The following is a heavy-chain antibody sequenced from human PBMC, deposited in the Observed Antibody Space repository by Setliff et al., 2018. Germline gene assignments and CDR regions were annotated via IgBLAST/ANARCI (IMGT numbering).Heavy chain of an antibody. D-gene: IGHD4-17*01. CDR1: GFTFSGSA. CDR2: IRSKADSYAT. CDR3: AITMTTGVDFFDY. V-gene: IGHV3-73*01. J-gene: IGHJ4*02. Sequence: GGSLRLSCAASGFTFSGSAVYWVRQASGRGLEWVGRIRSKADSYATAYAASVKASFTISRDDSKNTAYLQVNSLKTEDTAVYYCAITMTTGVDFFDYWGQGTLVTVSS.